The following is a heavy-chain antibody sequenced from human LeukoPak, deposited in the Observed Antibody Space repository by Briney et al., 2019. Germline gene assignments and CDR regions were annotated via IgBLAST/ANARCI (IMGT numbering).Heavy chain of an antibody. CDR2: INHSGST. V-gene: IGHV4-39*07. Sequence: PSETLSLTCTVSGGSISSSSYYWGWIRQPPGKGLEWIGEINHSGSTNYNPSLKSRVTISVDTSKNQSSLKLSSVTAADTAVYYCARRGRGGCSSTSCYQRAHYYYYYMDVWGKGTTVTISS. CDR1: GGSISSSSYY. CDR3: ARRGRGGCSSTSCYQRAHYYYYYMDV. J-gene: IGHJ6*03. D-gene: IGHD2-2*01.